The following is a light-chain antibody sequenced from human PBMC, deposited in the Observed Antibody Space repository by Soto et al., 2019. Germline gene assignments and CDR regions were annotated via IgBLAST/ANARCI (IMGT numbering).Light chain of an antibody. CDR1: SSDVGGYNY. CDR2: DVS. CDR3: TSYSSSSTLL. J-gene: IGLJ2*01. V-gene: IGLV2-14*01. Sequence: QSALTQPASVSGSPGQSITISCTGTSSDVGGYNYVSWYQQHPGKAPKLMIYDVSNRPSGVSNRFSGSKSGNTASLTISGLQAEDEADYYCTSYSSSSTLLFGGGTKETVL.